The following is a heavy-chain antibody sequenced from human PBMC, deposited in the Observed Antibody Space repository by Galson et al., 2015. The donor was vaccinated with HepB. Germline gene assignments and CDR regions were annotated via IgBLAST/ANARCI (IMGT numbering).Heavy chain of an antibody. Sequence: SLRLSCSASGFTFSSYAMSWVRQAPGKGLEWVSAISGSGGSTYYADSVKGRFTISRDNSKNTLYLQMNSLRAEDTAVYYCAKGHSSGWYYFDYWGQGTLVTVSS. CDR3: AKGHSSGWYYFDY. V-gene: IGHV3-23*01. D-gene: IGHD6-19*01. CDR2: ISGSGGST. J-gene: IGHJ4*02. CDR1: GFTFSSYA.